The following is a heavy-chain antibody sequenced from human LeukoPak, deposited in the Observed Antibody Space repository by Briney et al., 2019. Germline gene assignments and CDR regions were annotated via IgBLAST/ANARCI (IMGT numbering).Heavy chain of an antibody. CDR3: ARDGEFRELFFNFDY. CDR1: GYTFTGYY. CDR2: INPNSGGT. D-gene: IGHD3-10*01. J-gene: IGHJ4*02. Sequence: ASVKVSCKASGYTFTGYYMHWVRQAPGQGLEWMGWINPNSGGTNYAQKFQGRVTMTRDTSISTAYMELSRLRSDDTAVYYCARDGEFRELFFNFDYWGQGTLVTVSS. V-gene: IGHV1-2*02.